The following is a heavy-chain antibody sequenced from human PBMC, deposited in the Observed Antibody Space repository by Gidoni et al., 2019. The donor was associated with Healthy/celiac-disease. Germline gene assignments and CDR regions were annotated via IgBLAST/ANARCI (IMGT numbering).Heavy chain of an antibody. V-gene: IGHV3-23*01. Sequence: EVQLLESGGGLVQPGGAVRLSWAAAGCTCSRYAMSWGREAPGKGLEWVSAIVRSGGSTSSPDSVMARFTISRDNSNHTLFLPMNSLRAEDTAVYYCAKGGRITMIVVVTSFDYWGQGTLVTVSS. D-gene: IGHD3-22*01. J-gene: IGHJ4*02. CDR1: GCTCSRYA. CDR3: AKGGRITMIVVVTSFDY. CDR2: IVRSGGST.